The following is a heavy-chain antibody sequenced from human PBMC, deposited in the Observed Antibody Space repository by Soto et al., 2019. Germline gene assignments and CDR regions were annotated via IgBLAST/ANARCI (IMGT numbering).Heavy chain of an antibody. D-gene: IGHD2-2*01. V-gene: IGHV1-2*02. CDR3: ARERRGQYQLLDYYYYGMDV. CDR2: INPNSGGT. CDR1: GYTFTGYD. Sequence: ASVNVSCKSSGYTFTGYDMHWVREAPGQGLEWMGWINPNSGGTNYAQKFQGRVTMTRDTSISTAYMELSRLRSDDTAVYYCARERRGQYQLLDYYYYGMDVWGQGTTVTVSS. J-gene: IGHJ6*02.